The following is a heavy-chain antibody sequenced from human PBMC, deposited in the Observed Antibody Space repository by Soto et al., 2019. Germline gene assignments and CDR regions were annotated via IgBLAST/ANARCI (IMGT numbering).Heavy chain of an antibody. J-gene: IGHJ5*02. CDR3: SRGGGGGLFDL. D-gene: IGHD2-21*01. V-gene: IGHV3-11*06. Sequence: GVSLRLSCATSGFTFSDYYMSWIRQAPGKGLEFVSYISPKGTYRTYADSVKGRFTISRDNAKNSLYLQVNSLRAEDTAVYYCSRGGGGGLFDLWGQGTLVTVSS. CDR1: GFTFSDYY. CDR2: ISPKGTYR.